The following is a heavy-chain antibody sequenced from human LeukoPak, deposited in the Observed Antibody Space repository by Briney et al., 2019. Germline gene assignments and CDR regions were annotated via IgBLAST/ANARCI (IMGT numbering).Heavy chain of an antibody. CDR1: GGSISSYY. CDR2: IYYSGST. J-gene: IGHJ5*02. Sequence: PSETLSLTCTVSGGSISSYYWSWLRQPPGKGLEWIGYIYYSGSTNYNPSLKSRVTISVDTSKNQFSLKLSSVTAADTAVYYCARGTYCSGGSCYEEYNWFDPWGQGTLVTVSS. CDR3: ARGTYCSGGSCYEEYNWFDP. D-gene: IGHD2-15*01. V-gene: IGHV4-59*01.